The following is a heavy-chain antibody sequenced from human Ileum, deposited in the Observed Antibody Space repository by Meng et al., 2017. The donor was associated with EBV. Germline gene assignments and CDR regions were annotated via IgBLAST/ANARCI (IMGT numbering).Heavy chain of an antibody. CDR1: GFSLNTGGMA. CDR3: ARRSFAAGSPDY. V-gene: IGHV2-5*02. CDR2: IYWDDDK. Sequence: QITLKEPGPTRVKPTQTLTLTCTFSGFSLNTGGMAVSWIRQPPGKALEWLALIYWDDDKRYSPSLKTRLTITKDTSKNQVVLTMTNMDPVDTATYYCARRSFAAGSPDYWGQGTLVTVSS. D-gene: IGHD3-10*01. J-gene: IGHJ4*02.